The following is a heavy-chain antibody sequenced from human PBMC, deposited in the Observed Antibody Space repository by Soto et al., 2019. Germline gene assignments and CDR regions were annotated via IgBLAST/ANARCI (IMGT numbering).Heavy chain of an antibody. Sequence: PGGSLRRSCAASGFTFSNYDLNWVRQAPGKGLEWVSYISSSGRTIYYADSVKGRFTISRDNAKNSLYLQMNSLRTEDTAVYYWAREPEKYLGADLGIDYWGQGTLVTVSS. V-gene: IGHV3-48*03. D-gene: IGHD3-16*01. CDR1: GFTFSNYD. CDR3: AREPEKYLGADLGIDY. J-gene: IGHJ4*02. CDR2: ISSSGRTI.